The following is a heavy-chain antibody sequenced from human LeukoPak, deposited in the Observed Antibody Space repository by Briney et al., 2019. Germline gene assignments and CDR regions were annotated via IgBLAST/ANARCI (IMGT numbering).Heavy chain of an antibody. J-gene: IGHJ4*02. CDR1: GGSIRSYF. CDR2: IYISGST. CDR3: ATFYDGSGYYFGY. D-gene: IGHD3-22*01. Sequence: PSETLSLTCGVSGGSIRSYFWSWIRQPAGKGLEWIGRIYISGSTKYNPSLKSRVTMSIDTSKNQFSLNLSSVTAADTAVYYCATFYDGSGYYFGYWSQGTLVSVSS. V-gene: IGHV4-4*07.